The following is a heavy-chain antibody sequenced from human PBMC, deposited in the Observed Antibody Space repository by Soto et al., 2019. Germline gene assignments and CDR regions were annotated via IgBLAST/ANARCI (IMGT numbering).Heavy chain of an antibody. J-gene: IGHJ4*02. CDR1: GYTFSSEG. D-gene: IGHD4-4*01. Sequence: QLLQSGGEVKEPGASLKVSCRASGYTFSSEGIGWVRQAPGQGLEWMGWGSGHSGVIKSAQKFQDRVIMTTATSTSTGYMELRSLRPDDTAVYYCARAYSSNYYNDYFDYWGQGTLVTVSS. CDR2: GSGHSGVI. CDR3: ARAYSSNYYNDYFDY. V-gene: IGHV1-18*01.